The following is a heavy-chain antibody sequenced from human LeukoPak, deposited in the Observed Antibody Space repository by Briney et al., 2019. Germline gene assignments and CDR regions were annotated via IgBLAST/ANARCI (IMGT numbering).Heavy chain of an antibody. V-gene: IGHV4-34*01. D-gene: IGHD4-17*01. CDR1: GGSFSGYY. CDR2: IHHNGNT. CDR3: ARDDGDYAYYFDS. J-gene: IGHJ4*02. Sequence: ETLSLTCAVYGGSFSGYYWNWIRQAPGKGLEWIGYIHHNGNTYSNPSLKSRVTMSLDTSKNQFSLKLSSVTAADTAIYYCARDDGDYAYYFDSWGQGALVTVSS.